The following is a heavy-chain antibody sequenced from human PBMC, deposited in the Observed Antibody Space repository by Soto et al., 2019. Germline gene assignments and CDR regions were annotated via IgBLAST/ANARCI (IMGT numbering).Heavy chain of an antibody. CDR2: IYFTGSTHSGST. CDR3: AKYVDTTSETDAFDI. D-gene: IGHD5-18*01. V-gene: IGHV4-59*11. Sequence: SETLSLTCSVSDDSIRTHYWTWIRRAPGKGLEWIGYIYFTGSTHSGSTSYNPSLKSRVSMSLDTSKNQFSLKPSSVTAADTAVYYCAKYVDTTSETDAFDIWGQGTMVTVSS. J-gene: IGHJ3*02. CDR1: DDSIRTHY.